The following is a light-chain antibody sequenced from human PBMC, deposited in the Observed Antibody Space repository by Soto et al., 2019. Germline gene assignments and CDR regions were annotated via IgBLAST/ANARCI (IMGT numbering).Light chain of an antibody. V-gene: IGLV2-14*01. CDR3: SSYTSSSTS. CDR2: DVS. Sequence: QSALTQPASVSGSPGQSITISCTGTSSVVGGYNYVSWYQQHPGKAPKLMIYDVSNRPSGVSNRFSGSKSGNTASLTISGLQAEDEADYYCSSYTSSSTSFGAGTKVTVL. J-gene: IGLJ1*01. CDR1: SSVVGGYNY.